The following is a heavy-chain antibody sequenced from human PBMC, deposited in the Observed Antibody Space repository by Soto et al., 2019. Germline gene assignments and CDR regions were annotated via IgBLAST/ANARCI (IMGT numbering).Heavy chain of an antibody. J-gene: IGHJ5*02. CDR1: GFTFSSYW. V-gene: IGHV3-74*01. D-gene: IGHD6-19*01. CDR3: ARAGTGWYWFDP. Sequence: GGSLRLSCAASGFTFSSYWMHWVRQVPGKGLVWVARLNYDGSTTTYADSVTGRFTISRDNARNTLYLQMNSLRAEDSGVYYCARAGTGWYWFDPWGQGTLVTVSS. CDR2: LNYDGSTT.